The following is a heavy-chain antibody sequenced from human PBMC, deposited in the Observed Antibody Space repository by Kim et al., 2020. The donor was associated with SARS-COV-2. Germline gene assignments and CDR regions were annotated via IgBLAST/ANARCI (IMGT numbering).Heavy chain of an antibody. V-gene: IGHV3-30*04. Sequence: GGSLRLSCAASGFTFSSYAMHWVRQAPGKGLEWVAVISYDGSNKYYADSVKGRFTISRDNSKNTLYLQMNSLRAEDTAVYYCARDFAVRGSYSDYWGQGTLVTVSS. CDR1: GFTFSSYA. CDR2: ISYDGSNK. CDR3: ARDFAVRGSYSDY. D-gene: IGHD3-10*01. J-gene: IGHJ4*02.